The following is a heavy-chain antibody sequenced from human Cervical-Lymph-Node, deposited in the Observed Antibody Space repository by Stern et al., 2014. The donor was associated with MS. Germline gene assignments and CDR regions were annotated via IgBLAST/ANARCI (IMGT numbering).Heavy chain of an antibody. CDR3: ATRRDGYKVWDY. D-gene: IGHD5-24*01. V-gene: IGHV3-23*04. J-gene: IGHJ4*02. CDR1: GFTFSSYD. CDR2: ISGGGDST. Sequence: EMQLVESGGGLVQPGGSLRLSCAASGFTFSSYDMRWVRQAPGKGLEWVSSISGGGDSTYYADSVKGRFTISRDNSRNTLYLQMNSLRAEDTAVYYCATRRDGYKVWDYWGQGTLVTVSS.